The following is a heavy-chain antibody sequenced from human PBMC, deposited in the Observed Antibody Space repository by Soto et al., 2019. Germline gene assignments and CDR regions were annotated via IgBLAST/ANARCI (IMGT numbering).Heavy chain of an antibody. V-gene: IGHV3-48*01. D-gene: IGHD6-13*01. CDR3: VTPASSSWPP. CDR1: GFTFSDYS. Sequence: GGSLRLSCEASGFTFSDYSMNWVRQAPGKGLEWVSYISSSSSTIYYADSVKGRFTISRDNAKNSLYLQMNSLRAEDTAVYYYVTPASSSWPPWGQGTLVTVSS. J-gene: IGHJ5*02. CDR2: ISSSSSTI.